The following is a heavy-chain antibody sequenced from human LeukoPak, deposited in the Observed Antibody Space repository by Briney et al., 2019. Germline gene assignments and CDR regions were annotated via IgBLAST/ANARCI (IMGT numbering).Heavy chain of an antibody. CDR1: GSTLSSSW. Sequence: SGGSLRLSCAASGSTLSSSWMHWIRQVPGRGLVWVSRISSGGGSRDYADSVKGRFTISRDNAKTTLYLQMNSLRPEDTAVYYCARDSGTQGPYYHGLDVWGQGTTVTVSS. CDR3: ARDSGTQGPYYHGLDV. V-gene: IGHV3-74*01. J-gene: IGHJ6*02. CDR2: ISSGGGSR. D-gene: IGHD1-7*01.